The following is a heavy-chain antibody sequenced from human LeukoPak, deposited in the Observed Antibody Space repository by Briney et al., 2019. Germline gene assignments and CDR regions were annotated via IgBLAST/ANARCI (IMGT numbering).Heavy chain of an antibody. J-gene: IGHJ4*02. CDR3: ARSSKRVVVTAPYYFDN. D-gene: IGHD2-21*02. V-gene: IGHV1-8*01. CDR1: GYTFTSYD. CDR2: MNPNSGNT. Sequence: ASVKVSCKASGYTFTSYDINWVRQATGQGLEWMGWMNPNSGNTGYAQKFQGRVTITADKSTSTAYMELSSLRSEDTAVYYCARSSKRVVVTAPYYFDNWGQGTLVTVSS.